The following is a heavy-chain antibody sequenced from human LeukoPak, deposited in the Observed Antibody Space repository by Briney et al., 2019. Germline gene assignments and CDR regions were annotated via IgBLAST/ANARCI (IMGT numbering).Heavy chain of an antibody. J-gene: IGHJ4*02. CDR2: IKQDGSEK. V-gene: IGHV3-7*01. D-gene: IGHD3-10*01. CDR3: ARDLGTKITMVWGILGY. Sequence: GGSLRLSCAASGFTFSSYWMSWVRQAPGKGLEWVANIKQDGSEKYYADSVKGRFTISRDNSKNTLYLQMNSLRAEDTAVYYCARDLGTKITMVWGILGYWGQGTLVTVSS. CDR1: GFTFSSYW.